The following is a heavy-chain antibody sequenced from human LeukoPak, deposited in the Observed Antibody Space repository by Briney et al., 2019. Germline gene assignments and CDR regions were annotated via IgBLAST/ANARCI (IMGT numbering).Heavy chain of an antibody. CDR1: GFTFSSYW. V-gene: IGHV3-7*01. CDR2: IKQDGSEK. D-gene: IGHD6-13*01. J-gene: IGHJ6*03. Sequence: GGSLRLSCAASGFTFSSYWMSWVRQAPGKGLEWVANIKQDGSEKYYVDSVKGRFTISRDNAKNSLYLQMNSLRAEDTAVYYCARDRSSSWYSLFYMDVWGKGTTVTVSS. CDR3: ARDRSSSWYSLFYMDV.